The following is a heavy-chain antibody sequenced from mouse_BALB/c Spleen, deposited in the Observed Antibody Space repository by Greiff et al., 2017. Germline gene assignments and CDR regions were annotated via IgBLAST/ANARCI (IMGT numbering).Heavy chain of an antibody. J-gene: IGHJ4*01. CDR3: ARRRSTTVYAMDY. Sequence: VQLQQSGPGLVKPSQSLSLTCTVTGYSITSDYAWNWIRQFPGNKLEWMGYISYSGSTSYNPSLKSRISITRDTSKNQFFLQLNSVTTEDTATYYCARRRSTTVYAMDYWGQGTSVTVSS. V-gene: IGHV3-2*02. CDR1: GYSITSDYA. CDR2: ISYSGST. D-gene: IGHD2-13*01.